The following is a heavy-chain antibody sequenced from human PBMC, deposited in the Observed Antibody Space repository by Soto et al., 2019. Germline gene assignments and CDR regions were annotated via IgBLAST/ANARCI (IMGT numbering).Heavy chain of an antibody. D-gene: IGHD7-27*01. CDR1: GGSISSYY. CDR3: AKNWNWGSLVH. Sequence: SETLSLTCTVSGGSISSYYWSWIRQSPGKGLEWIGYIYYGGSTNYNPSLKSRVTISVDTPKNQFSLKLSSVTAADTAVYYCAKNWNWGSLVHWGQGTLVTVSS. CDR2: IYYGGST. V-gene: IGHV4-59*08. J-gene: IGHJ4*02.